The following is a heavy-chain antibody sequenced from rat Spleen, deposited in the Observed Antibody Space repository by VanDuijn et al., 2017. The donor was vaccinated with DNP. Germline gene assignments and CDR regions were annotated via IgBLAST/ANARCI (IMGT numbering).Heavy chain of an antibody. CDR2: ISYDGSRT. CDR1: GFTFSDYN. Sequence: EVQLVESGGGLVQSGRSLKVSCAASGFTFSDYNMAWVRQAPKKSLEWVATISYDGSRTYYRDSVTGRFTISRDNAKSTLYLQMDSLRSEDTATFYCTKGGTTDWFAYWGQGTLVTVSS. CDR3: TKGGTTDWFAY. J-gene: IGHJ3*01. D-gene: IGHD1-1*01. V-gene: IGHV5-7*01.